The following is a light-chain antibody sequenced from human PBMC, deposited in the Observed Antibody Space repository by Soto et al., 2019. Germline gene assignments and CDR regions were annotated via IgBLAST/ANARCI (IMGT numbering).Light chain of an antibody. CDR1: QSISSW. CDR3: QQYNSYSRT. J-gene: IGKJ1*01. V-gene: IGKV1-5*03. CDR2: KAS. Sequence: DIQMTQSPSTLSASVGDRVTITGRASQSISSWLAWYQQKPGKAPKLLIYKASSLESGVPSRFSGSGSGTEFTLTISSLQPDDFATYYCQQYNSYSRTFGQGTKVE.